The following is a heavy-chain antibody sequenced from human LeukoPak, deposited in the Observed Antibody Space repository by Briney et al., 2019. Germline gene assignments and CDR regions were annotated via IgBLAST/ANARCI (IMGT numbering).Heavy chain of an antibody. CDR1: GGSFSGYY. CDR3: ARGLGISSSWYQY. V-gene: IGHV4-34*01. J-gene: IGHJ4*02. D-gene: IGHD6-13*01. Sequence: SETLSLTCAVYGGSFSGYYWSWIRQPPGKGLEWIEEINHSGGTNYNPSLKSRVTISVDTSKNQFSLKLSSVTAADTAVYYCARGLGISSSWYQYWGQGTLVTVSS. CDR2: INHSGGT.